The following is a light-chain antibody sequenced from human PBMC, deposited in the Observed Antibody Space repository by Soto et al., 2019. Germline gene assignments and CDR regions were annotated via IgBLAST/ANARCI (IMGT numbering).Light chain of an antibody. J-gene: IGKJ5*01. V-gene: IGKV3-15*01. CDR1: QSVSSN. CDR2: GAS. CDR3: HQYNNWPLT. Sequence: EIVMTQSPATLSVSPGERATLSCRASQSVSSNLAWYQQKPGQAPRLLIYGASSRATGIPVRFSGSGSGTEFTLTISSLQSEDFAVYYCHQYNNWPLTFGQGTRLEIK.